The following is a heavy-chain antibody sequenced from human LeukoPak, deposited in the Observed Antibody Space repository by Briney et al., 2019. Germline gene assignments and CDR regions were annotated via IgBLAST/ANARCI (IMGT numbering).Heavy chain of an antibody. CDR2: ISSGGITI. D-gene: IGHD3-10*02. J-gene: IGHJ6*04. CDR1: GFTFSNYE. CDR3: AELGITMIGGV. Sequence: GGSQRLSCAASGFTFSNYEMNWVRQAPGKGLEWVSYISSGGITIFYADSLKGRFTISRGNAKNSLYLQMNSLRAEDTAVYYCAELGITMIGGVWGKGTTVTISS. V-gene: IGHV3-48*03.